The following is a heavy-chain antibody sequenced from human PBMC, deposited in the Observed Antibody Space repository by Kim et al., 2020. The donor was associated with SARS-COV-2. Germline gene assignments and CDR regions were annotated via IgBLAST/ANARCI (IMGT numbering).Heavy chain of an antibody. CDR2: INGGSGDT. CDR3: ARSLIVGGYLYFDF. J-gene: IGHJ4*02. V-gene: IGHV1-3*01. D-gene: IGHD1-26*01. CDR1: GYTFTTYG. Sequence: ASVKVSCKAFGYTFTTYGVNWVRQAPGQRLEWMGWINGGSGDTKYSQKFQGRVTFTRDTSASTAYMELSSLRSEDTAVYYCARSLIVGGYLYFDFWGQGTLVTVSS.